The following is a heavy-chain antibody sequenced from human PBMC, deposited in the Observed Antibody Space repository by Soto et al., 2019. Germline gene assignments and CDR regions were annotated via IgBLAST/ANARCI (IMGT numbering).Heavy chain of an antibody. Sequence: GSGPTLVNPTQTLTLTCTFSGFSLSTSGVGVGWIRQPPGKALEWLALIYWDDDKRYSPSLKSRLTITKDTSKNQVVLTMTNMDPVDTATYYCALSLRFLEWFTGPEKNPHPQLNYFGYWGQGTLVTVSS. J-gene: IGHJ4*02. CDR1: GFSLSTSGVG. CDR3: ALSLRFLEWFTGPEKNPHPQLNYFGY. D-gene: IGHD3-3*01. V-gene: IGHV2-5*02. CDR2: IYWDDDK.